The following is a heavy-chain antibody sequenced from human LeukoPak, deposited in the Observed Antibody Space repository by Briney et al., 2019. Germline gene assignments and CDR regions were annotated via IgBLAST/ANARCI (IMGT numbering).Heavy chain of an antibody. CDR1: GFTFSSYG. J-gene: IGHJ4*02. CDR2: IWYDGSNK. Sequence: GGSLRLSCAASGFTFSSYGMHWVRQAPGKGLEWVAVIWYDGSNKYYADSVKGRFTISRDNSKNTLYLQMNSLRAEDTAVYYCARDYETDTAMVMVYWGQGTLVTVSS. V-gene: IGHV3-33*01. D-gene: IGHD5-18*01. CDR3: ARDYETDTAMVMVY.